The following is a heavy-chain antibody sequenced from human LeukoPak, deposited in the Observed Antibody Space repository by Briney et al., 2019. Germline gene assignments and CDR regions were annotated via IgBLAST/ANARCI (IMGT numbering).Heavy chain of an antibody. D-gene: IGHD2-8*01. CDR2: IIPIFGTA. Sequence: ASVKVSCKASGGTFSSYAISWVRQAPGQGLEWMGGIIPIFGTANYAQKFQGRVTITTDESTSTAYMELSSLRSEDTAVYYCATWGYAPMKYYFDYWGQGTLVTVSS. CDR3: ATWGYAPMKYYFDY. J-gene: IGHJ4*02. CDR1: GGTFSSYA. V-gene: IGHV1-69*05.